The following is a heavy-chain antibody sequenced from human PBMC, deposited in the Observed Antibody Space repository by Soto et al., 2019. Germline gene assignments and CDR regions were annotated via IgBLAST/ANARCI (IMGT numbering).Heavy chain of an antibody. CDR1: GFTFSSYG. V-gene: IGHV3-33*01. Sequence: GGSLRLSCAASGFTFSSYGMHWVRQAPGKGLEWVAVIWYDGSNKYYADSVKGRFTISRDNSKNTLYLQMNSLRAEDTAVYYCARGQFRPRVPSVNWFDPWGQGTLVTVSS. J-gene: IGHJ5*02. D-gene: IGHD3-10*01. CDR3: ARGQFRPRVPSVNWFDP. CDR2: IWYDGSNK.